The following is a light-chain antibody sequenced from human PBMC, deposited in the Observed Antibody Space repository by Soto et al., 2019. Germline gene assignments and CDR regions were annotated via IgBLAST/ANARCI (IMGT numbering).Light chain of an antibody. V-gene: IGKV1-39*01. CDR3: QQTYNPPRT. CDR1: ETIARY. Sequence: DIQLPQSPSSLSASVGDRVTIICRASETIARYLNWYQQKPGKAPNLLIYAASTLKSGFPSRFSGTGSGTDFTLTISRLQPEDFATYYCQQTYNPPRTFGQGTKVDIK. CDR2: AAS. J-gene: IGKJ1*01.